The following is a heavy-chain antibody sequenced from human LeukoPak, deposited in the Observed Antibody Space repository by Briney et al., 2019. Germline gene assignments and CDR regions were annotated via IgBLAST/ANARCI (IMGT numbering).Heavy chain of an antibody. CDR2: IIPTFGTA. Sequence: ASVKVSCKASGGTFSSCAISWVRQAPGQGLEWMGGIIPTFGTANYAQKFQGRVTITADESTSTAYMELSSLRSEDTAVYYCASTPLYGYYYYGMDVWGQGTTVTVSS. D-gene: IGHD2-2*02. V-gene: IGHV1-69*13. CDR3: ASTPLYGYYYYGMDV. CDR1: GGTFSSCA. J-gene: IGHJ6*02.